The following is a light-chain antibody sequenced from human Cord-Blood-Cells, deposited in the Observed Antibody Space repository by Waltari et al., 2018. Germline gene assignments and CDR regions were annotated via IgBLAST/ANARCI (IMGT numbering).Light chain of an antibody. J-gene: IGKJ4*01. CDR3: QQSYSTPPLT. CDR2: AAS. V-gene: IGKV1-39*01. CDR1: QSISSY. Sequence: DIQMTQSPSSLSALVGDRVTSTCRASQSISSYLNWYQQKPGKAPKLLIYAASSLQSGVPSRFSGSGSGTDFTLTISSLQPEDFATYYCQQSYSTPPLTFGGGTKVEIK.